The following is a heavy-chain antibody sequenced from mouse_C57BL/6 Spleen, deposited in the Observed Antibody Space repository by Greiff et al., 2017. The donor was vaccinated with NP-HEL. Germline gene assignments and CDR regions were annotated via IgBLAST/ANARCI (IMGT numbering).Heavy chain of an antibody. V-gene: IGHV2-5*01. CDR3: AKNSLLTGFFDY. CDR1: GFSLTSYG. D-gene: IGHD4-1*01. CDR2: IWRGGST. J-gene: IGHJ2*01. Sequence: VKLVESGPGLVQPSQSLSITCTVSGFSLTSYGVHWVRQSPGKGLEWLGVIWRGGSTDYNAAFMSRLSITKDNSKSQVFFKMNSLQADDTAIYYCAKNSLLTGFFDYWGQGTTLTVSS.